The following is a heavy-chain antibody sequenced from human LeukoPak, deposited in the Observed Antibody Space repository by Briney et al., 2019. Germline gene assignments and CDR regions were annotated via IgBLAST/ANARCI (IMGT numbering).Heavy chain of an antibody. CDR2: IYSDGNI. V-gene: IGHV3-53*01. J-gene: IGHJ4*02. D-gene: IGHD4-23*01. CDR1: GFSVSSNY. Sequence: PGGSLRVSCAASGFSVSSNYMSWVRQAPGKGLEWVSVIYSDGNIYYADSVKGRFTISRDNSKNTLYLQMNSLRAEDTAVYYCTRGPRWYLVDWGQGTLVTVSS. CDR3: TRGPRWYLVD.